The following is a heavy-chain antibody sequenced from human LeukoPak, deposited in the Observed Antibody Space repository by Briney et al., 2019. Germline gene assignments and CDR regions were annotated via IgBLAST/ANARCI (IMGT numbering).Heavy chain of an antibody. Sequence: GASVKVSCKASGYSFSNYGISWVRQAPGQGLEWMGFISGYNGNRNYAQTFQGRVTMTTDTSTSTAYMELRSLRSDDTAVYYCARDCGYQCLFDYWGQGTLVTVSS. CDR1: GYSFSNYG. CDR2: ISGYNGNR. CDR3: ARDCGYQCLFDY. D-gene: IGHD5-12*01. V-gene: IGHV1-18*04. J-gene: IGHJ4*02.